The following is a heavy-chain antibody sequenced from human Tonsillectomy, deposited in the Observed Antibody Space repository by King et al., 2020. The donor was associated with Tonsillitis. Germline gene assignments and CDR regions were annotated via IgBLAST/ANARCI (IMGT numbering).Heavy chain of an antibody. CDR3: ARDWEEVXYYXDY. V-gene: IGHV3-30-3*01. J-gene: IGHJ4*02. Sequence: VLLVESGGGVVQPGRSLRLSCVASGFTFSRYAMHWVRQAPGKGLEWVAVISSDGSNKFYADSVKGRFTISRDNSKNTLDLHMNSLRAEDTAVYYCARDWEEVXYYXDYWGQGTLAT. D-gene: IGHD1-26*01. CDR2: ISSDGSNK. CDR1: GFTFSRYA.